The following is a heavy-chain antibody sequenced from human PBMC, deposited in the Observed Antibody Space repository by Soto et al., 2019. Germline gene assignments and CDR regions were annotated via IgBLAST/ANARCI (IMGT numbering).Heavy chain of an antibody. CDR3: ARGRVVDSGYDYVTSYYYYYGMDV. D-gene: IGHD5-12*01. V-gene: IGHV1-69*13. CDR2: IIPIFGTA. J-gene: IGHJ6*02. CDR1: GGTFSSYA. Sequence: GASVKVSCKASGGTFSSYAISWVRQAPGQGLEWMGGIIPIFGTANYAQKFQGRVTITADESTSTAYMELSSLRSEDTAVYYCARGRVVDSGYDYVTSYYYYYGMDVWGQGTTVTVSS.